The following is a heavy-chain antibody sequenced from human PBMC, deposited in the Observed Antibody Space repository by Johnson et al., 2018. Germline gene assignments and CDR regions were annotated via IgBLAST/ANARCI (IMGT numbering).Heavy chain of an antibody. CDR1: GFTFSSYG. CDR2: ISYDGSNK. Sequence: VQLVQSGGGVVQPGRSLRLSCAASGFTFSSYGMHWVRQATGKGLEWVAVISYDGSNKYYADSVKGRFTISRDNSKNTLYLQMNRLRAEDTAVYSCAQDWGDCGGGSCYAAFDIWGRGTMVTVSS. D-gene: IGHD2-15*01. V-gene: IGHV3-30*18. J-gene: IGHJ3*02. CDR3: AQDWGDCGGGSCYAAFDI.